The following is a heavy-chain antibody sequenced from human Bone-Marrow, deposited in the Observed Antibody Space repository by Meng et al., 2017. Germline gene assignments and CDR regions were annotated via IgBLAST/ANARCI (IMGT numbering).Heavy chain of an antibody. V-gene: IGHV4-34*01. CDR2: INHSGST. Sequence: QVQIPRWCAGRLQPSETRSVTWAGYGGSFSGYYWSWISQPPGKGLEWIGEINHSGSTNYNPSLKSRVTISVDTSKNQFSLKLSSVTAADTAVYYWARVGVVVITPNWFDPWGQGTLVTVSS. CDR3: ARVGVVVITPNWFDP. J-gene: IGHJ5*02. CDR1: GGSFSGYY. D-gene: IGHD3-22*01.